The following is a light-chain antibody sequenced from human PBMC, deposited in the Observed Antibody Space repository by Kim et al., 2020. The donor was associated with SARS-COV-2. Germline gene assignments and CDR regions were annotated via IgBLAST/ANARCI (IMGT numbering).Light chain of an antibody. CDR3: QEYNNWPLYT. CDR1: QSVGGT. V-gene: IGKV3-15*01. CDR2: GAS. Sequence: VSPGERVTLSCRASQSVGGTLAWYQQKPGQAPRLLIFGASTRATGIPARFSDSGSGTEFTLTITSLQSEDFAVYYCQEYNNWPLYTFGQGTKLEI. J-gene: IGKJ2*01.